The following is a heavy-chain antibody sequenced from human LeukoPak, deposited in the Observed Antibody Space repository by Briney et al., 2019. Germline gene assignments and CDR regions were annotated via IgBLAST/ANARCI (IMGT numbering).Heavy chain of an antibody. CDR2: IYYSGST. CDR3: ARAVYDFWSGYSDY. Sequence: SETLSLTCTVSGGSISSYYWSWIRQPPGKGLEWIGYIYYSGSTNYNPSLKSRVTISVDTSKNQFSLKLSSVTAADTAVYYCARAVYDFWSGYSDYWGQGTLVTVPS. CDR1: GGSISSYY. D-gene: IGHD3-3*01. J-gene: IGHJ4*02. V-gene: IGHV4-59*01.